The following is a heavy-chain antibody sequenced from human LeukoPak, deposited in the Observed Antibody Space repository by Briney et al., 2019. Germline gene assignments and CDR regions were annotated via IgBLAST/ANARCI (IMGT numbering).Heavy chain of an antibody. CDR2: VYYSGNT. D-gene: IGHD6-6*01. V-gene: IGHV4-39*07. Sequence: SGTLSLTCTVSGASISSSGSYWGWIRQPPGKGLEWIGSVYYSGNTYNPSLKSRVTISVDTSKNQLSLNLTSVTAADTAIYYCARVMAARREDLNWFDPWGQGTLVTVSS. CDR3: ARVMAARREDLNWFDP. CDR1: GASISSSGSY. J-gene: IGHJ5*02.